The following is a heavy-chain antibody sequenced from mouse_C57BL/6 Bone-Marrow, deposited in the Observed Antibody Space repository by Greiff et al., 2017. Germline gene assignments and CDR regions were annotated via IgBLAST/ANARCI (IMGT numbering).Heavy chain of an antibody. D-gene: IGHD1-1*01. V-gene: IGHV1-39*01. CDR3: ARCGYYYGSSYNAMDD. Sequence: EVQGVESGPELVKPGASVKISCKASGYSFTDYNMNWVKQSNGKSLEWIGVINPNYGTTSYNQKFKGKATLTVDQSSSTAYMPLNSLTSEDSAVYYCARCGYYYGSSYNAMDDWGQGTSVTVSS. J-gene: IGHJ4*01. CDR1: GYSFTDYN. CDR2: INPNYGTT.